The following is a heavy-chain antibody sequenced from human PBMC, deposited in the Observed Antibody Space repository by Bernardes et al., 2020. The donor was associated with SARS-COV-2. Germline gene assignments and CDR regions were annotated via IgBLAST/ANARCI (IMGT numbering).Heavy chain of an antibody. CDR2: IYDNGNT. D-gene: IGHD3-22*01. CDR1: GGSISSYY. Sequence: SETLSLTCTVSGGSISSYYWGWIRQSPGKGLEWIGHIYDNGNTNYNPSLESRVTISRDTSKNQFSLKLSSVTAADTAGYFCARWYDSSAYSWLDPWGQGTLVTVSS. J-gene: IGHJ5*02. CDR3: ARWYDSSAYSWLDP. V-gene: IGHV4-59*01.